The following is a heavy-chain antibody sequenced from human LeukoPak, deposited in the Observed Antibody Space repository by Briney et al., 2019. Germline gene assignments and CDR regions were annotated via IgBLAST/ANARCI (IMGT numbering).Heavy chain of an antibody. CDR2: ISWNSGSI. V-gene: IGHV3-9*01. D-gene: IGHD2-15*01. CDR3: AKAMVVSATGGAFDY. J-gene: IGHJ4*02. Sequence: GRSLRLSCAASRFTFDDYAMHWVRQAPGKGLEWVSGISWNSGSIGYADSVKGRFTISRDNAKNSLYLQMNSLRAEDTALYYCAKAMVVSATGGAFDYWGQGTLVTVSS. CDR1: RFTFDDYA.